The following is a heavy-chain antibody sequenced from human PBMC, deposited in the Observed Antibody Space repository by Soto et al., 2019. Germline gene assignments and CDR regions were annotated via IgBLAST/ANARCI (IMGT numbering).Heavy chain of an antibody. Sequence: QVQLVQSGAEVKKPGASVKVSCKASGYTFTSYGISWVRQAPGQGLEWMGWISAYNGNTNYALKLQGRVTMPTDTSTSTAYMELRSLRSDDTAVYYCARDRFDVGATNWFDPWGQGTLVTVSS. D-gene: IGHD1-26*01. CDR3: ARDRFDVGATNWFDP. J-gene: IGHJ5*02. CDR1: GYTFTSYG. V-gene: IGHV1-18*01. CDR2: ISAYNGNT.